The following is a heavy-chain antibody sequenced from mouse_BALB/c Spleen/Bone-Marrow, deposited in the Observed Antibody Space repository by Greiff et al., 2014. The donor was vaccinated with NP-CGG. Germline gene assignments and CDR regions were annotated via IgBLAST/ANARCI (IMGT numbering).Heavy chain of an antibody. CDR1: GFSLTNYG. CDR3: ARITTATGAMDY. D-gene: IGHD1-2*01. J-gene: IGHJ4*01. V-gene: IGHV2-9*02. CDR2: IWADGST. Sequence: QVQLQQSGPGLVAPSQSLSITCTVSGFSLTNYGVHWVRQPPGKGLEWLGVIWADGSTNYNSALMSRLSISKDNSKSQVFFKMNSLQTDDTAMYYCARITTATGAMDYWSQGTSVTVSS.